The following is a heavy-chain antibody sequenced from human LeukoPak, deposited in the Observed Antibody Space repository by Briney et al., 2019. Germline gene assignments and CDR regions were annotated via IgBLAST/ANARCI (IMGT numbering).Heavy chain of an antibody. Sequence: GESLKISCKGSGYSFTSYWIGWVRQMPGKGLEWMGIIYPGDSDSRYSPSFQGQVTISADKSISTAYLQWSSLKASDTAMYYCARHQNYGVDLDAFDIWGQGTMVTVSS. V-gene: IGHV5-51*01. J-gene: IGHJ3*02. CDR3: ARHQNYGVDLDAFDI. CDR2: IYPGDSDS. D-gene: IGHD4-17*01. CDR1: GYSFTSYW.